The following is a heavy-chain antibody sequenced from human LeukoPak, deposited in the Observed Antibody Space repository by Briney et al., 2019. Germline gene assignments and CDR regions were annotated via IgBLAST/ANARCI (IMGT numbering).Heavy chain of an antibody. CDR2: IYPGDSDT. D-gene: IGHD3-22*01. CDR1: GYSFTSYW. Sequence: GESLKISCKGSGYSFTSYWIGWLRQMPGKGLEWMGIIYPGDSDTRYSPSFQGQVTISADKSISTAYLQWSSLKASDTAMYYCARTYYYDSSGYYGLDYWGQGTLVTVSS. J-gene: IGHJ4*02. V-gene: IGHV5-51*01. CDR3: ARTYYYDSSGYYGLDY.